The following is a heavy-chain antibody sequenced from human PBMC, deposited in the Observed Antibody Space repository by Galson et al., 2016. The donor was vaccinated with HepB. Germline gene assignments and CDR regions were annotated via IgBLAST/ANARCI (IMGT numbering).Heavy chain of an antibody. V-gene: IGHV4-39*07. D-gene: IGHD3-16*01. CDR3: ARLGGAYTRGGMDV. J-gene: IGHJ6*02. Sequence: ETLSLTCTVSGGSINSVSYYWAWIRQPPGKGLQWIARVYYNGNTYYSSSLKSRVTISADTSRNQFSLRLYSVTAADTALYYCARLGGAYTRGGMDVWGQGTTVTVSS. CDR2: VYYNGNT. CDR1: GGSINSVSYY.